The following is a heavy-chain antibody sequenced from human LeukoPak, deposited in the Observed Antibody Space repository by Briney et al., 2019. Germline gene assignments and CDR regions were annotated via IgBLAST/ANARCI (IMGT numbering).Heavy chain of an antibody. Sequence: SETLSLTCTVSGGSINSYYWSWIRQPPGRGLEWVGSIHYSGSTSYNPSLRSRVTLSVDTSKNQFSLRLNSVTAADTAVYYCAWVDIAVVPSSTFDYWGQGTLVTVSS. V-gene: IGHV4-59*12. CDR2: IHYSGST. CDR3: AWVDIAVVPSSTFDY. D-gene: IGHD2-2*03. CDR1: GGSINSYY. J-gene: IGHJ4*02.